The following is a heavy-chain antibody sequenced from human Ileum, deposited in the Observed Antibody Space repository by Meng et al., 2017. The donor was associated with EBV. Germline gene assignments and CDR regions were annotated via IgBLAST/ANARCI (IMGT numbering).Heavy chain of an antibody. V-gene: IGHV4-39*01. CDR1: GGSISSSEYY. D-gene: IGHD6-19*01. CDR3: ARRGYSSGWYAYDY. J-gene: IGHJ4*02. CDR2: LYFSGST. Sequence: LQLQDSGPGLVKPSETLSLTCTVSGGSISSSEYYWGGIRQPPGKGLEWIGSLYFSGSTYSNPSLESRVTISVDTSNNQFSLKLSSVTAADTAVYYCARRGYSSGWYAYDYWGQGTLVTVSS.